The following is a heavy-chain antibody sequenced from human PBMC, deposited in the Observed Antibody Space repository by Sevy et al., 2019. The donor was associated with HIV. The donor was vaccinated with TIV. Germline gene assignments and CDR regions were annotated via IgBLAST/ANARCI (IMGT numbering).Heavy chain of an antibody. CDR1: GFTFSNAW. V-gene: IGHV3-15*01. CDR3: TCGDFWRGSYFDY. J-gene: IGHJ4*02. D-gene: IGHD3-3*01. Sequence: GGSLRLSCAASGFTFSNAWMSWVRQAPGKGLEWVGRIKSKTDGGTTDYAAPVKGRFTISRDDSKNTLYLQMNSLKTEDTAVYYCTCGDFWRGSYFDYWGQGTLVTVSS. CDR2: IKSKTDGGTT.